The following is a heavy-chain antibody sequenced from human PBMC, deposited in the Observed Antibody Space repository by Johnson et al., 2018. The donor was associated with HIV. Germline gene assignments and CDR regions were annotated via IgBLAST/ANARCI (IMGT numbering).Heavy chain of an antibody. V-gene: IGHV3-30*14. CDR1: GFTFSSYA. CDR2: ISFDGRIK. Sequence: QVQLVESGGGVAQPGRSLRLSCVASGFTFSSYALHWVRQAPGKGLEWVAVISFDGRIKYYADSVQGRFTISRDNSKNTLYLQMGSLRAEDMAVYYCARALGYCSGGSCPLDAFDIWGQGTMVTVSS. D-gene: IGHD2-15*01. J-gene: IGHJ3*02. CDR3: ARALGYCSGGSCPLDAFDI.